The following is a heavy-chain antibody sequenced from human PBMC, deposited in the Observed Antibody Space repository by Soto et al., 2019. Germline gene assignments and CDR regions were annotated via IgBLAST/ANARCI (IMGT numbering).Heavy chain of an antibody. Sequence: ASVKVSCKASGYTFSSYGINWVRQAPGQGLEWMGWISAYNGNTNYAQKLQGRVTMTTDTSTSTVYMELRNLRSDDTAVYYCARCIQQDYYYGMDVWGQGTTVTVSS. CDR2: ISAYNGNT. CDR1: GYTFSSYG. D-gene: IGHD5-18*01. J-gene: IGHJ6*02. CDR3: ARCIQQDYYYGMDV. V-gene: IGHV1-18*01.